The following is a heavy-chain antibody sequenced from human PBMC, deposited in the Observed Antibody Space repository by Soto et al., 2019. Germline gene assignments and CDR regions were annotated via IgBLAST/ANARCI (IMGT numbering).Heavy chain of an antibody. CDR3: ARTSRFAC. D-gene: IGHD6-6*01. CDR1: CGSFSGYY. CDR2: INHSGST. J-gene: IGHJ4*02. Sequence: QVQLQQWGAGLLKPSETLSLTCAVYCGSFSGYYWSWIRQPPGKGLEWIGEINHSGSTNYNPSRKRRVTMSVDTSKNQFSRKLSSVTAAETAVYYCARTSRFACWGQGTLVTVSS. V-gene: IGHV4-34*01.